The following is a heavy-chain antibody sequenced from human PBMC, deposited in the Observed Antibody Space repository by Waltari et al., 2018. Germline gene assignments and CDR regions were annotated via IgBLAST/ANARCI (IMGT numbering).Heavy chain of an antibody. Sequence: EVQLVESGGGSVQPGGSLRLSCAASGFTFGTYIMHWGRQAPGKGLVWVSRINSDGSTTRYVDSVKGRFTISRDNAKNTLYLEMNSLRVEDTAMYYCARDLNYKVDYWGQGVLVTVSS. D-gene: IGHD1-7*01. CDR2: INSDGSTT. CDR3: ARDLNYKVDY. V-gene: IGHV3-74*01. J-gene: IGHJ4*02. CDR1: GFTFGTYI.